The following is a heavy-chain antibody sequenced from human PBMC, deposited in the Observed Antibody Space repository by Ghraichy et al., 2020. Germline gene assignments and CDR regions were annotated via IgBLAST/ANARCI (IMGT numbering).Heavy chain of an antibody. CDR2: ISGSGGST. CDR3: AKGYDSSGYYY. CDR1: GFTFSSYA. D-gene: IGHD3-22*01. Sequence: GGSLRLSCAASGFTFSSYAMSWVRQAPGKGLEWVSAISGSGGSTYYADSVKGRFTISRDNSKNTLYLQMNSLRAEDTAVYYGAKGYDSSGYYYWGQGTLVTVSS. J-gene: IGHJ4*02. V-gene: IGHV3-23*01.